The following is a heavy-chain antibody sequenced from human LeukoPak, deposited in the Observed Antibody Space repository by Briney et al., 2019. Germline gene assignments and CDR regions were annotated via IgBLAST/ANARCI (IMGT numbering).Heavy chain of an antibody. CDR3: ARTTEGGYSYGSFYYYYMDV. Sequence: SETLSLTCTVSGDSISSTNYYWGWIRQPPGKGLEWIGFIYYSGSTNYNPSLKSRVTISVRTSKNQFSLKLSSVTAADTAVYYCARTTEGGYSYGSFYYYYMDVWGKGATVTISS. V-gene: IGHV4-61*05. J-gene: IGHJ6*03. D-gene: IGHD5-18*01. CDR1: GDSISSTNYY. CDR2: IYYSGST.